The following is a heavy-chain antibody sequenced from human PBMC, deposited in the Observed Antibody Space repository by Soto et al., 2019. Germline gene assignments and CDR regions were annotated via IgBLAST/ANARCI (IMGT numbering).Heavy chain of an antibody. CDR2: ISGSGSSV. D-gene: IGHD2-21*01. CDR3: AKVRASYLSASYFYYGLEV. J-gene: IGHJ6*02. V-gene: IGHV3-23*01. CDR1: GFTFSHYV. Sequence: EVQLLESGGGLVRPGGSLRLSCAASGFTFSHYVLSWVRQAPGGGLEWVSSISGSGSSVYLADSVRGRFAMSRDLSTNTVSLQMNRLTVEDTAIYYCAKVRASYLSASYFYYGLEVWGQGTMVTVSS.